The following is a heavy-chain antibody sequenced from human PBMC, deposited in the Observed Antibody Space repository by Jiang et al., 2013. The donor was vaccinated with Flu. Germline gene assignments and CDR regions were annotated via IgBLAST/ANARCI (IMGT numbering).Heavy chain of an antibody. V-gene: IGHV4-39*01. CDR3: ARPDNYYDSSGYVNWFDP. CDR1: GGSISSSSYY. J-gene: IGHJ5*02. D-gene: IGHD3-22*01. Sequence: TCTVSGGSISSSSYYWGWIRQPPGKGLEWIGSIYYSGSTYYNPSLKSRVTISVDTSKNQFSLKLSSVTAADAAVYYCARPDNYYDSSGYVNWFDPWGQGTLVTVSS. CDR2: IYYSGST.